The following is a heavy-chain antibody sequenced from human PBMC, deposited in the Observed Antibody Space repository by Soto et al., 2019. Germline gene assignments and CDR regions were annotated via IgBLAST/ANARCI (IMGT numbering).Heavy chain of an antibody. D-gene: IGHD7-27*01. CDR1: GFTFSSYA. Sequence: QVQLVESGGGVVQPGRSLRLSCAASGFTFSSYAMHWVRQAPGKGLEWVAVISYDGSNKYYADSVKGRFTISRDNSKNTLYLQMNSLRAEDTAVYYFARVKLGRNWFDPWGQGTLVTVSS. CDR2: ISYDGSNK. CDR3: ARVKLGRNWFDP. J-gene: IGHJ5*02. V-gene: IGHV3-30-3*01.